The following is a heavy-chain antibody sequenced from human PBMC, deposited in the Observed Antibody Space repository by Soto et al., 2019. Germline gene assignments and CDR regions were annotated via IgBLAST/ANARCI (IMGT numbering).Heavy chain of an antibody. J-gene: IGHJ4*01. D-gene: IGHD3-22*01. CDR2: VKSKNDGGTT. CDR1: GFTFSSYA. CDR3: TPDSYITSIIVRFDY. Sequence: GSLRLSCAASGFTFSSYAMIWVRQAPGKGLEWVGRVKSKNDGGTTDFAAPVKGRFAISRDDSKNMVYLEMNSLQTEDTAIYYCTPDSYITSIIVRFDYWGHGTLVTVSS. V-gene: IGHV3-15*01.